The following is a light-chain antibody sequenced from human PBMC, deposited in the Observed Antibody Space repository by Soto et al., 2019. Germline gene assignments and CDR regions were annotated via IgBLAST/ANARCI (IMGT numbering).Light chain of an antibody. CDR2: GAS. Sequence: EIVSKQSPATLSVSPGESATLSWRASQSVYNNLAWYQQKPGQAPRLLIYGASTRATGIPARFSGSGSGTEFTLNISSLQSEELATYYCQKLNSYPLTVGGVTQGAIK. CDR1: QSVYNN. V-gene: IGKV3-15*01. CDR3: QKLNSYPLT. J-gene: IGKJ4*01.